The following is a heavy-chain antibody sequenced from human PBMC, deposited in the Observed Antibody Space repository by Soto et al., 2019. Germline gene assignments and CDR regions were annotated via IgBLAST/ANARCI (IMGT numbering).Heavy chain of an antibody. V-gene: IGHV3-23*01. D-gene: IGHD4-17*01. CDR2: ISGSGGTI. Sequence: GGSLRLSCAASGFIFSGYAMSWVRQAPGKGLEWVSSISGSGGTIKYAGSVKGRFTISRENSKNTLYLHMNDLGVEDTALYYCTKDGPGHGDYAFVPWGQGTLVTVSS. CDR1: GFIFSGYA. CDR3: TKDGPGHGDYAFVP. J-gene: IGHJ5*02.